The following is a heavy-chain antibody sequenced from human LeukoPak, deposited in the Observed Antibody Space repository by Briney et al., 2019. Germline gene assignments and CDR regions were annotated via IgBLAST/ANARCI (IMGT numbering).Heavy chain of an antibody. Sequence: GGSLRLSCAASGFTVSSNYMSWVRQAPGKGLEWVSVIYSGGSTYYADSVKGRFTISRDNSKNTLYLQMNSLRSDDTAVYYCARDHKTGYSSSWYVLSRGVHGFDPWGQGTLVTVSS. CDR1: GFTVSSNY. CDR2: IYSGGST. V-gene: IGHV3-53*05. CDR3: ARDHKTGYSSSWYVLSRGVHGFDP. D-gene: IGHD6-13*01. J-gene: IGHJ5*02.